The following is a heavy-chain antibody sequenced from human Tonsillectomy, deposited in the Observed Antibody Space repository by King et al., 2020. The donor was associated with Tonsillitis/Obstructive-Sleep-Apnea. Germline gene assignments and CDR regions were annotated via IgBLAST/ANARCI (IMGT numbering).Heavy chain of an antibody. CDR2: ISSSSSTI. CDR3: ARDLGLGYCSGGSCYSAYAYYYYGMDV. V-gene: IGHV3-48*03. J-gene: IGHJ6*02. CDR1: GFTFSSYE. D-gene: IGHD2-15*01. Sequence: VQLVESGGGLVQPGGSLRLSCAASGFTFSSYEMNWVRQAPGKGLEWVSYISSSSSTIYYADSVKGRFTISRDNAKNSLYLQMNSLRAEDTAVYYCARDLGLGYCSGGSCYSAYAYYYYGMDVWGQGTTVTVSS.